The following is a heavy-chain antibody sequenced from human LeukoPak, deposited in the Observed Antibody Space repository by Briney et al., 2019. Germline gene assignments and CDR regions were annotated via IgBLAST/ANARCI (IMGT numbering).Heavy chain of an antibody. CDR2: IYHSGST. CDR3: ARVGRDCSGGSCYPDGFDY. D-gene: IGHD2-15*01. Sequence: PSETLSLTCTVSGYSISSGYYWGWIRQPPGKGLEWIGSIYHSGSTYYNPSLKSRVTISVDTSKNQFSLKLSSVTAADTAVYYCARVGRDCSGGSCYPDGFDYWGQGTLVTVSS. J-gene: IGHJ4*02. V-gene: IGHV4-38-2*02. CDR1: GYSISSGYY.